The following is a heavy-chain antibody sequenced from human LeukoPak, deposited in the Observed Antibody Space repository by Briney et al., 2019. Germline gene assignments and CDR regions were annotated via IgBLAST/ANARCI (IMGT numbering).Heavy chain of an antibody. Sequence: PGGSLRLSCAASGFTFDDYAMHWVRQAPGKGLEWVSLISWDGGSTYYADSVKGRFTISRDNSKNSLYLQMNSLRAEHTALYYCAKGGYGSGSLFSYMDVWGKGTTVTVSS. CDR2: ISWDGGST. V-gene: IGHV3-43D*03. J-gene: IGHJ6*03. D-gene: IGHD3-10*01. CDR3: AKGGYGSGSLFSYMDV. CDR1: GFTFDDYA.